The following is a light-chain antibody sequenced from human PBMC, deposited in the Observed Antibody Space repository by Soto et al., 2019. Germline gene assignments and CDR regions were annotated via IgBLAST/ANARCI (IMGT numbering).Light chain of an antibody. CDR3: QQYGSSRLT. J-gene: IGKJ4*01. CDR2: GAL. CDR1: QLVVTSY. Sequence: EIVLTQSPGTLSLSPGERATLSCRASQLVVTSYLHWYQHKPGQAPRLLISGALNRATGVPDRFSGSGSGTDFTLTISRLEPEDFAVYYCQQYGSSRLTFGGGTKVDIK. V-gene: IGKV3-20*01.